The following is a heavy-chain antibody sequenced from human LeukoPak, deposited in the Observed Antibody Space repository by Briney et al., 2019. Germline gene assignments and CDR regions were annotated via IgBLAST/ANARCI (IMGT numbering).Heavy chain of an antibody. CDR2: IYYSGST. Sequence: KSSETLSLTCTVSGGSISSSSYYWGWIRQPPGKGLEWIGSIYYSGSTYYNPSLKSRVTISVDTSKNQFSLKLSSVTAADTAVYYCARHPSTATIKYFDYWGQGTLVTVSS. CDR1: GGSISSSSYY. J-gene: IGHJ4*02. V-gene: IGHV4-39*01. CDR3: ARHPSTATIKYFDY. D-gene: IGHD4-17*01.